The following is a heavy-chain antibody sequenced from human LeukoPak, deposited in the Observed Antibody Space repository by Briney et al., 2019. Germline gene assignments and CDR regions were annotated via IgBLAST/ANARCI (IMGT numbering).Heavy chain of an antibody. Sequence: QPGGSLRLSCAASGFTFSSYAMHWVRQAPGKGLEWVAVISYDGSNKYYADSVKGRFTISRDNSKNTLYLQMNSLRAEDTAVYYCASGSGYYYWDAFDIWGQGTMVTVSS. CDR3: ASGSGYYYWDAFDI. J-gene: IGHJ3*02. V-gene: IGHV3-30-3*01. CDR1: GFTFSSYA. D-gene: IGHD3-22*01. CDR2: ISYDGSNK.